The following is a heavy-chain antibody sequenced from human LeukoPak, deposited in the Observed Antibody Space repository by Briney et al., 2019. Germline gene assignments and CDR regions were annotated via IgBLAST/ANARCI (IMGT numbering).Heavy chain of an antibody. CDR1: GDSINGFY. Sequence: SETLSLTCTVSGDSINGFYWNWIRQPPGKGLEWIGYIYYSGNTNHNPSLKSRVTMSVDTSTNQFSLKLSSVTAADTAVYYCASSKTPWIQLWFFDIWGQGTMVTVSS. CDR2: IYYSGNT. D-gene: IGHD5-18*01. V-gene: IGHV4-59*01. J-gene: IGHJ3*02. CDR3: ASSKTPWIQLWFFDI.